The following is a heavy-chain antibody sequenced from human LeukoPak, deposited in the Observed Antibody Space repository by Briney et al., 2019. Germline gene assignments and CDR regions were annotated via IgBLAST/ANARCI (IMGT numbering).Heavy chain of an antibody. D-gene: IGHD2-2*03. CDR2: ISSSGSTI. CDR3: ASGYCGSISCYASVY. CDR1: GFSFSDYY. Sequence: GGSLRLSCAASGFSFSDYYMTWIRQAPGKGLEWVSYISSSGSTIYYADPVKGRFTISRENAKNSLYLQMNSLRAEDTAVYYCASGYCGSISCYASVYWGQGTLVTVSS. J-gene: IGHJ4*02. V-gene: IGHV3-11*04.